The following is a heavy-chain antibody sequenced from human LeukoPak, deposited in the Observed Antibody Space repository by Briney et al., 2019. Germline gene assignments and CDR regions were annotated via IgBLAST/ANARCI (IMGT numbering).Heavy chain of an antibody. D-gene: IGHD2-2*02. CDR2: MNPNSGNT. V-gene: IGHV1-8*03. CDR1: GYTFTSYD. CDR3: ARDWYCSSTSCYTDDAFDI. J-gene: IGHJ3*02. Sequence: ASVKVSCKASGYTFTSYDINWVRQATGQGLEWMGWMNPNSGNTGYAQKFQGRVTITRNTSISTAYMELSSLRSEDTAVYYCARDWYCSSTSCYTDDAFDIWGQGTMVTVSS.